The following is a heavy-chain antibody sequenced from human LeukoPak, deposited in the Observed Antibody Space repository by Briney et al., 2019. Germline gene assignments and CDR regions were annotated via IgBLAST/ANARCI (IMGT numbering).Heavy chain of an antibody. CDR1: GFTLSCYG. D-gene: IGHD2-2*01. CDR2: IWYDGSNK. CDR3: ARSCGSTSCVGGY. J-gene: IGHJ4*02. Sequence: GGSLRPSLGGSGFTLSCYGLQRGRPAPGQGPGGVAVIWYDGSNKYYADSVKGRFTISRDNSKNTLYLQMNSLRAEDTAVYYCARSCGSTSCVGGYWGQGTLVTVSS. V-gene: IGHV3-33*01.